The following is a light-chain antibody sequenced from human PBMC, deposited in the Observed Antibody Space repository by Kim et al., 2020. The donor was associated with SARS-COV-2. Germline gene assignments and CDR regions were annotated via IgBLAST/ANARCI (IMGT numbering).Light chain of an antibody. CDR1: QSISNW. CDR3: QQYSSYSA. CDR2: KAS. J-gene: IGKJ2*01. V-gene: IGKV1-5*03. Sequence: DIQMTQSPSTLSASVGDRVTITCRASQSISNWLAWYQQKPVKAPKLLIYKASTLESGVPLRFSGSGSGTEFTLTISSLQPDDFATYYCQQYSSYSAFGQGTKLEI.